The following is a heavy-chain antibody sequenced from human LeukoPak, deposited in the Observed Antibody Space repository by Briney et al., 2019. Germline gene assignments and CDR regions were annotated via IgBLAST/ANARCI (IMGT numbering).Heavy chain of an antibody. CDR2: FFYSGST. J-gene: IGHJ3*02. Sequence: PSETLSLTCTVSGGSISPYYWSWIRQPPGKGLEWIGYFFYSGSTNYNPSLKSRVIISIDTSKNQISLSLSSVTAADTAVYFCARRPYSYDSSGAFDIWGQGTMVTVSS. V-gene: IGHV4-59*08. CDR3: ARRPYSYDSSGAFDI. CDR1: GGSISPYY. D-gene: IGHD3-22*01.